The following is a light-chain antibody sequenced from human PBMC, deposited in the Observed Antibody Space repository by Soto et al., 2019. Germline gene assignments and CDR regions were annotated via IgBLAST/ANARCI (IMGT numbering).Light chain of an antibody. CDR2: AAS. Sequence: AIRMTQSPSSFSASTGDRVTITCRASQGISSYLAWYQQKPGKATKLLIYAASTLQSGVPSRFSGSGSGTDFTLTISCLQSEDFATYYCQQYSSYPFTFGPGTKVDIQ. CDR3: QQYSSYPFT. V-gene: IGKV1-8*01. J-gene: IGKJ3*01. CDR1: QGISSY.